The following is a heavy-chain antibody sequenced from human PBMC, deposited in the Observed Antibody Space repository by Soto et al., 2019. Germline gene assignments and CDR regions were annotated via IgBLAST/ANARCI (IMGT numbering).Heavy chain of an antibody. J-gene: IGHJ6*03. CDR2: ISAYNGNT. D-gene: IGHD3-22*01. Sequence: ASVKVSCKASGYTFTSYGISWVRQAPGQGLEWMGWISAYNGNTNYAQKLQGRVTMTTDTSTSTAYMELRSLRSDDTAVYYCARAVVIDVYYYYYMDVWGKGTTVTVSS. V-gene: IGHV1-18*01. CDR3: ARAVVIDVYYYYYMDV. CDR1: GYTFTSYG.